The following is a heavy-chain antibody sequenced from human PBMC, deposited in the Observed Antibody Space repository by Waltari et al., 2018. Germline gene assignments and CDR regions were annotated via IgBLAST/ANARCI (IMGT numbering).Heavy chain of an antibody. J-gene: IGHJ5*02. CDR3: ARGRVAAAGSGGNWFDP. Sequence: QVQLVESGGGVVQPGRSLRLSCAASGFTFSSYAMHWVRQAPGKGLEWVAVISYDGSNKYYADSVKGRFTISRVNSKNTLYLQMNSLRAEDTAVYYCARGRVAAAGSGGNWFDPWGQGTLVTVSS. CDR2: ISYDGSNK. CDR1: GFTFSSYA. D-gene: IGHD6-13*01. V-gene: IGHV3-30-3*01.